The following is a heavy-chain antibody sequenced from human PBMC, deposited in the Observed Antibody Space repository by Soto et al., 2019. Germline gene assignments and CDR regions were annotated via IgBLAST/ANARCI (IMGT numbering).Heavy chain of an antibody. J-gene: IGHJ4*02. CDR1: GLTFSTNA. Sequence: EVQLLESGGGLVQPGGSLRVTCAASGLTFSTNAMSWVRQTPGGAVEWVSGISGSGGSIYYTDSVRGRFTVSRDNAKNTLFLQMNSLRVEDTARYYCAKDIRDGYNWDFDSWGQGTLVTVSS. V-gene: IGHV3-23*01. D-gene: IGHD5-12*01. CDR2: ISGSGGSI. CDR3: AKDIRDGYNWDFDS.